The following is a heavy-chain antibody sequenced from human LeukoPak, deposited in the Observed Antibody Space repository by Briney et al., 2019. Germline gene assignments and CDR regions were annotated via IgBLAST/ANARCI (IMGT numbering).Heavy chain of an antibody. Sequence: GGSLRLSCAASGFTFSSYGMHWVRQAPGKGLEWVAFIRYDGSNKYYADSVKGRFTISRDNSKNTLYLQMNSLRAEDTAVYYCARGHQQWLAPFDYWDQGTLVTVSS. CDR3: ARGHQQWLAPFDY. J-gene: IGHJ4*02. CDR1: GFTFSSYG. CDR2: IRYDGSNK. D-gene: IGHD6-19*01. V-gene: IGHV3-30*02.